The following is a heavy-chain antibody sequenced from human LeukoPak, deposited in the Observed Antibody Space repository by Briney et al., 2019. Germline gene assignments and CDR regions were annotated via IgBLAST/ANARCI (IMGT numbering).Heavy chain of an antibody. CDR1: GFTFSTYA. Sequence: GGSLRLSCAASGFTFSTYAMSWVRQAPGKGLEWVSAISGSGGSTYYADSVKGRFTISRDNSKNTLYLQMNSLRAEDTAVYYCARDRSHWQWLLAGGFESWGQGTLVIVSS. CDR3: ARDRSHWQWLLAGGFES. J-gene: IGHJ4*02. CDR2: ISGSGGST. D-gene: IGHD6-19*01. V-gene: IGHV3-23*01.